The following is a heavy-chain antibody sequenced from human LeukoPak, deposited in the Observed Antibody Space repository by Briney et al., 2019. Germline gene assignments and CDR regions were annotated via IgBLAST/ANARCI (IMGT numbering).Heavy chain of an antibody. CDR1: GYTFTSYG. D-gene: IGHD6-13*01. CDR2: ISAYNGNT. Sequence: ASVKVSCKASGYTFTSYGISWVRQAPGQGLEWMGWISAYNGNTNYAQKLQGRVTMTTDTSTSTAYMELVCLRSDDTAVYYCASDCSSRGRRGEVRYWGQGTLVTVSS. CDR3: ASDCSSRGRRGEVRY. V-gene: IGHV1-18*01. J-gene: IGHJ4*02.